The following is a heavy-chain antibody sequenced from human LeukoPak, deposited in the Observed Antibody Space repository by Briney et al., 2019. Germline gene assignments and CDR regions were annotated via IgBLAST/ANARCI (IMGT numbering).Heavy chain of an antibody. CDR3: ARDRDRYCSGGSCYPMRY. CDR1: GYTFTSYY. J-gene: IGHJ4*02. D-gene: IGHD2-15*01. V-gene: IGHV1-46*01. Sequence: ASVKVSCTASGYTFTSYYMHWVRQAPGQGLEWMGIINPSGGSTSYAQKFQGRVTMTRDTSTSTVYMELSSLRSDDTAVYYCARDRDRYCSGGSCYPMRYWGQGTLVTVSS. CDR2: INPSGGST.